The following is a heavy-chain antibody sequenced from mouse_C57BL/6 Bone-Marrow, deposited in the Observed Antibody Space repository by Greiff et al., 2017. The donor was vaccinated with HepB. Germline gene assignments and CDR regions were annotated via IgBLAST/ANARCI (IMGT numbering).Heavy chain of an antibody. CDR3: ARELLRYHYAMDY. V-gene: IGHV5-16*01. CDR1: GFTFSDYY. Sequence: EVHLVESEGGLVQPGSSMKLSCTASGFTFSDYYMAWVRQVPEKGLEWVANINYDGSSTYYLDSLKSRFIISRDNAKNILYLQMSSLKSEDTATYYCARELLRYHYAMDYWGQGTSVTVSS. J-gene: IGHJ4*01. D-gene: IGHD1-1*01. CDR2: INYDGSST.